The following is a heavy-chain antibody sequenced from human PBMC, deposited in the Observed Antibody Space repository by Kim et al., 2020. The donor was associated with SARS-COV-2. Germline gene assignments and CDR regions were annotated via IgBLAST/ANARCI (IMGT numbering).Heavy chain of an antibody. Sequence: ASVKVSCKASGYTFTSYGISWVRQAPGQGLEWMGWISAYNGNTNYAQKLQGRVTMTTDTSTSTAYMELRSLRSDDTAVYYYAREARRGYNYDAFDIWGQGTMVTVSS. CDR3: AREARRGYNYDAFDI. CDR2: ISAYNGNT. CDR1: GYTFTSYG. V-gene: IGHV1-18*04. J-gene: IGHJ3*02. D-gene: IGHD5-12*01.